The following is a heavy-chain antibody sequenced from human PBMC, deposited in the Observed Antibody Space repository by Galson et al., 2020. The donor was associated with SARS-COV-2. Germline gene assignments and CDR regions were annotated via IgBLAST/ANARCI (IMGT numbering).Heavy chain of an antibody. Sequence: GESLKISCAASGFTFSTYWMDWVRQAPGKGLVWVSRIKSDGSITNYADSVRGRFTISRDNAKNTLYLQMNSLRDEDTAVYYCASLGAPTSDFWGQGTLVTVSS. CDR1: GFTFSTYW. V-gene: IGHV3-74*01. D-gene: IGHD1-26*01. J-gene: IGHJ4*02. CDR2: IKSDGSIT. CDR3: ASLGAPTSDF.